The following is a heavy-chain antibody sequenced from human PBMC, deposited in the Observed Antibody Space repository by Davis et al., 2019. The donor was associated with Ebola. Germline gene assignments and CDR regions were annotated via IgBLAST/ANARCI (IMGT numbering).Heavy chain of an antibody. D-gene: IGHD3-22*01. CDR3: ARGGYYDSSGYSHEAFDI. CDR1: GFTFSDHY. CDR2: ISSYSSTV. V-gene: IGHV3-11*04. Sequence: GGSLRLSCAASGFTFSDHYMSWIRQAPGKGLEWVSYISSYSSTVYYADSVKGRFTVSRDNSKDTLYLQMNSLRREDTAVYHCARGGYYDSSGYSHEAFDIWGQGTMVTVSS. J-gene: IGHJ3*02.